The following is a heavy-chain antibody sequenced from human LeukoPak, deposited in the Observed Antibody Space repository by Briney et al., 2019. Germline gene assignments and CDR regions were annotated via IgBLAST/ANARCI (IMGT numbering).Heavy chain of an antibody. V-gene: IGHV4-59*01. CDR2: IYYSGGT. D-gene: IGHD2-21*02. CDR1: GGSISSYY. CDR3: AGGDPNWFDP. J-gene: IGHJ5*02. Sequence: SETLSLTCTVSGGSISSYYWSRIRQPPGKGLEWIGYIYYSGGTNYNPSLKSRVTISVDTSKNQFSLKLSSVTAADTAVYYCAGGDPNWFDPWGQGTLVTVSS.